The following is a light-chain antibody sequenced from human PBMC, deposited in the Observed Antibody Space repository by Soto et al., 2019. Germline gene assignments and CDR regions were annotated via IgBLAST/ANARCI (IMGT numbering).Light chain of an antibody. CDR2: EVD. V-gene: IGLV2-8*01. CDR3: WSYAGRNTYV. CDR1: SSTVGGYNY. Sequence: QSALTQPPSASGSPGQSVSISCTGSSSTVGGYNYVSWYQQHPGKAPRLIIYEVDKRPSGVPDRFSGSKAGSTASLTVSGLQADDEADYYCWSYAGRNTYVFGPGTKVTV. J-gene: IGLJ1*01.